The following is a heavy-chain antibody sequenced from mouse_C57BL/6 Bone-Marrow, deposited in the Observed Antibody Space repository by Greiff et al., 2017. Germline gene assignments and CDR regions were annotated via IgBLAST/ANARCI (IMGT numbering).Heavy chain of an antibody. D-gene: IGHD1-1*01. J-gene: IGHJ1*03. Sequence: QVHVKQPGAELVKPGASVKLSCKASGYTFTSYWMHWVKQRPGRGLEWIGRIDPNSGGTKYNEKFKSKATLTVDKPSSTAYMQLSSLTSEDSAVYYCARSHYYGSSYWYCDVWGTGTTVTVSS. CDR3: ARSHYYGSSYWYCDV. V-gene: IGHV1-72*01. CDR2: IDPNSGGT. CDR1: GYTFTSYW.